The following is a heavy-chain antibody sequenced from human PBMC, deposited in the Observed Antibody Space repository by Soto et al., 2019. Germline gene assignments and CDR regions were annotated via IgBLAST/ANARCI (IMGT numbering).Heavy chain of an antibody. CDR3: ARTGPVEAAAGTFDY. D-gene: IGHD6-13*01. CDR1: GYTFTSYG. CDR2: ISAYNGNT. J-gene: IGHJ4*02. V-gene: IGHV1-18*01. Sequence: QVQLVQSGAEVKKPGASVKVSCKASGYTFTSYGISWVRQAPGQGLEWMGWISAYNGNTNYAQKLHGRVTITTDTSTSTLYMELRSPRSDHSSVYYCARTGPVEAAAGTFDYWGQGTLVTVSS.